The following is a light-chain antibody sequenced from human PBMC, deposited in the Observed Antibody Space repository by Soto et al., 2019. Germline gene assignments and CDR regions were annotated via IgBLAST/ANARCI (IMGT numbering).Light chain of an antibody. CDR2: YTN. CDR1: SGSVSTSYY. V-gene: IGLV8-61*01. CDR3: VLYMGGGISV. J-gene: IGLJ3*02. Sequence: QAVVTQEPSFSVSPGGTVTLTCGLSSGSVSTSYYPSWYQQTPGQAPRTLIYYTNIRSSGVPDRFSGSILGNKAALTITGAQADDESDYYCVLYMGGGISVFGGGTKVTVL.